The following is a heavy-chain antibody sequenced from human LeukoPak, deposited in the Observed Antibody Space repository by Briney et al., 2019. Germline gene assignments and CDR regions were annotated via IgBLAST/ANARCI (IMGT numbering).Heavy chain of an antibody. CDR3: ARDSGSYYNYYYGMDV. Sequence: SETLSLTCTVSGGSISSSSYYWGWIRQPPGKGLEWIGSIYYSGSTYYNPSLKSRVTISVDTSKNQFSLKLSSVTAADTAVYYCARDSGSYYNYYYGMDVWGQGTTVTVSS. CDR2: IYYSGST. CDR1: GGSISSSSYY. V-gene: IGHV4-39*07. D-gene: IGHD1-26*01. J-gene: IGHJ6*02.